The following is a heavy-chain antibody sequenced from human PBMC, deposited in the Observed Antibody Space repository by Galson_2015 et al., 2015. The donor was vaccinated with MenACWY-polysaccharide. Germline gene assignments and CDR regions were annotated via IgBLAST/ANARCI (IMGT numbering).Heavy chain of an antibody. Sequence: SVKVSCKASGYTFTDYFIHWVRQAPGQGLEWMGRINPNSGGTNSPQKFQGRVTMTRDTSISTAYMELSRLTSDDTAMYYCARVRFYYDSSGRYWGGGFDIWGQGTMFTVFS. CDR1: GYTFTDYF. D-gene: IGHD3-22*01. CDR2: INPNSGGT. CDR3: ARVRFYYDSSGRYWGGGFDI. J-gene: IGHJ3*02. V-gene: IGHV1-2*06.